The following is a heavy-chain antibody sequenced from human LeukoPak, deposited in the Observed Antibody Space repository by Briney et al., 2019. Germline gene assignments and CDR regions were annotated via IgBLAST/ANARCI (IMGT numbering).Heavy chain of an antibody. CDR2: IYYTGST. D-gene: IGHD3-22*01. Sequence: SETLSLTCAVSGDSISSDYWSWIRQPPGKGLEWIGYIYYTGSTNYNPSLKSRVTISVDTSKKQFSLKLSSVTAAVTALYYCARNYYDSSGHLPDWGQGTLVTVSS. V-gene: IGHV4-59*12. CDR3: ARNYYDSSGHLPD. CDR1: GDSISSDY. J-gene: IGHJ4*02.